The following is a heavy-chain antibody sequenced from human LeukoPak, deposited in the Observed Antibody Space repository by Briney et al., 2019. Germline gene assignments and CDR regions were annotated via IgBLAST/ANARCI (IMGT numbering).Heavy chain of an antibody. J-gene: IGHJ4*02. CDR1: GYTFTSYG. V-gene: IGHV1-18*01. Sequence: ASVKVSCKASGYTFTSYGISWVRQAPGQGPEWMGWISAYNGNTNYAQKLQGRVTMTTDTSTSTAYMELSSLRSEDTAVYYCARVYGSGSYWYWGQGTLVTVSS. CDR3: ARVYGSGSYWY. D-gene: IGHD3-10*01. CDR2: ISAYNGNT.